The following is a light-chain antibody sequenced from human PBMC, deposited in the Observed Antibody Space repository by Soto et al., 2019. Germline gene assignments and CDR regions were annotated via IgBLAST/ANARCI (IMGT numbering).Light chain of an antibody. CDR2: DVS. CDR1: SSDVGGYNY. V-gene: IGLV2-11*01. Sequence: QSALTQPRSVSGSPGQSVTISCTGTSSDVGGYNYVSWYQQHPGKAPKLMIYDVSKRPSGVPDRFSGSKSGNTASLTSSGLQTKDEADYYCCSYAGSYTLVFGGGTKLTVL. CDR3: CSYAGSYTLV. J-gene: IGLJ2*01.